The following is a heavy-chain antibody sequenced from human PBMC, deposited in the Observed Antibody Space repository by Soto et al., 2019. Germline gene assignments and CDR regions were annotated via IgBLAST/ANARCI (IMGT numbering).Heavy chain of an antibody. CDR2: ISSSSSYI. D-gene: IGHD2-2*01. Sequence: GGSLRLSCAASGFTFSSYSMNWVRQAPGKGLEWVSSISSSSSYIYYADSVKGRFNISRDNAKNSLYLQMNSLRAEDSAVYDCARCQGAMYYFDYWGQGTLVTVSS. J-gene: IGHJ4*02. CDR3: ARCQGAMYYFDY. V-gene: IGHV3-21*01. CDR1: GFTFSSYS.